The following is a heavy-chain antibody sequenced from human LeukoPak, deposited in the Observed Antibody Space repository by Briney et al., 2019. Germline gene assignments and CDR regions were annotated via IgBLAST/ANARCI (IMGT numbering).Heavy chain of an antibody. CDR2: ISYDGSNK. V-gene: IGHV3-30*04. J-gene: IGHJ5*02. CDR3: AREGPDYYDSSGPEGGWFDP. D-gene: IGHD3-22*01. Sequence: GGSLRLSCAASGFTFSSYAMHWVRQAPGKGLEWVAVISYDGSNKYYADSVKGRFTISRDNSKNTLYLQMNSLRAEDTAVYYCAREGPDYYDSSGPEGGWFDPWGQGTLVTVSS. CDR1: GFTFSSYA.